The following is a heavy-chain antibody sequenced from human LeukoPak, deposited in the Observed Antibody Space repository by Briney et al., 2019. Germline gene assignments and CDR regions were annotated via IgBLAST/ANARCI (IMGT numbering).Heavy chain of an antibody. V-gene: IGHV3-43*02. D-gene: IGHD2/OR15-2a*01. CDR3: AKGNNSLSFNFDY. Sequence: GGSLRLSCAASRFHFRDFSMHWVRQVPGKGLEWVSLVSGDGDTTHYADSVKGRFTISRDNNKNSLFLQMNSLRVEDTAFYYCAKGNNSLSFNFDYWGQGALVTVSS. J-gene: IGHJ4*02. CDR2: VSGDGDTT. CDR1: RFHFRDFS.